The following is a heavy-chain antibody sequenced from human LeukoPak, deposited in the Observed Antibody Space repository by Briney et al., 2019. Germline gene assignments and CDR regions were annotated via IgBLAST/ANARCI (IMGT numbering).Heavy chain of an antibody. D-gene: IGHD5-24*01. V-gene: IGHV4-59*08. Sequence: SETLSLTCTVSGGSMSSYYWSWIRQPPGKGLGWIGYIYYSGSTKYNPSLKSRVTISVDTSKNQFSLKLSSVTAADTAVYYCARGARAGYNLEPFDYWGQGTLVTVSS. CDR1: GGSMSSYY. CDR2: IYYSGST. CDR3: ARGARAGYNLEPFDY. J-gene: IGHJ4*02.